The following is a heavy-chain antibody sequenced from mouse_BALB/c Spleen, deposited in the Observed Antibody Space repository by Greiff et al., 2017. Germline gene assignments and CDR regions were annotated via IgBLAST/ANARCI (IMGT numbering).Heavy chain of an antibody. CDR1: GFTFTDYY. CDR2: ISDGGSYT. Sequence: EVQLVESGGGLVKPGGSLKLSCAASGFTFTDYYMYWVRQTPENRLEWVATISDGGSYTYYPDSVKGRFTISRDNAKNNLYLQMSSLKSEDTAMYYCAREHGNFYFDYWGQGTTLTVSS. CDR3: AREHGNFYFDY. J-gene: IGHJ2*01. D-gene: IGHD2-1*01. V-gene: IGHV5-4*02.